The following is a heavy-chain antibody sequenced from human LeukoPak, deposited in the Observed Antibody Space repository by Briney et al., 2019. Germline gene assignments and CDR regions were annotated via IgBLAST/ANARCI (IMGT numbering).Heavy chain of an antibody. CDR1: GYTLTELS. CDR3: ATHERLYYGSGSYSDY. CDR2: FDPEDGET. V-gene: IGHV1-24*01. Sequence: ASVKVSCKVSGYTLTELSMHWVRQAPGKGIERMGGFDPEDGETIYAQKFQGRVTMTEDTSTDTAYMELSSLRSEDTAVYYCATHERLYYGSGSYSDYWGQGTLVTVSS. D-gene: IGHD3-10*01. J-gene: IGHJ4*02.